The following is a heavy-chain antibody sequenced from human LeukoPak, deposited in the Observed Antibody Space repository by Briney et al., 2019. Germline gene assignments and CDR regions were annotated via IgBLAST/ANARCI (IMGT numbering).Heavy chain of an antibody. CDR3: AKSGIAVADTAPPDY. J-gene: IGHJ4*02. CDR1: GFTFSSYA. Sequence: AGGSLRLSCAASGFTFSSYAMSWVRQAPGKGLEWVSAISGSGGSTYYADSVKGRFTIFRDNSKNTLYLQMNSLRAEDTAVYYCAKSGIAVADTAPPDYWGQGTLVTVSS. V-gene: IGHV3-23*01. CDR2: ISGSGGST. D-gene: IGHD6-19*01.